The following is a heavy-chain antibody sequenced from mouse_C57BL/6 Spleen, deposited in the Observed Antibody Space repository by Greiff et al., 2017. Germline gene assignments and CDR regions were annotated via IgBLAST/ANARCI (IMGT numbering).Heavy chain of an antibody. D-gene: IGHD2-4*01. V-gene: IGHV3-6*01. CDR3: ARDDYALYAMDY. J-gene: IGHJ4*01. CDR1: GYSITSGYY. CDR2: ISYDGSN. Sequence: EVQLQESGPGLVKPSQSLSLTCSVTGYSITSGYYWNWIRQFPGNKLEWMGYISYDGSNNYNPSLKNRISITRDTSKNQFFLKLNSVTTEDTATYYCARDDYALYAMDYWGQGTSVTVSS.